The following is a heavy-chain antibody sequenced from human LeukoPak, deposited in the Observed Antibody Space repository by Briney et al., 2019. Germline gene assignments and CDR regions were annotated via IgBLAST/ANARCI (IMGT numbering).Heavy chain of an antibody. J-gene: IGHJ4*02. V-gene: IGHV1-24*01. CDR1: GYTLTELS. D-gene: IGHD5-12*01. CDR2: FDPEDGET. Sequence: ASVKVSCKVSGYTLTELSMHWARQAPGKGLEWMGGFDPEDGETIYAQKFQGRVTMTEDTSTDTAYMELSSLRSDDTAVYYCAGRGYSGYDFDYWGQGTLVTVSS. CDR3: AGRGYSGYDFDY.